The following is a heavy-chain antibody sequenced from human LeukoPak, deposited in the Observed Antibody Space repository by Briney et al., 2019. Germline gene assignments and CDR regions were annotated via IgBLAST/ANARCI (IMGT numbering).Heavy chain of an antibody. J-gene: IGHJ4*02. CDR1: GFTFSSYS. V-gene: IGHV3-48*02. CDR2: ITASGTAM. CDR3: ASSGSYRFDY. Sequence: GGSLRLSCAASGFTFSSYSMDWVRQAPGKGLEWVSHITASGTAMFYADSVKGRFTISRDNAKNSLYLQMNSLRDEDTAVYYCASSGSYRFDYWGQGTLVTVSS. D-gene: IGHD1-26*01.